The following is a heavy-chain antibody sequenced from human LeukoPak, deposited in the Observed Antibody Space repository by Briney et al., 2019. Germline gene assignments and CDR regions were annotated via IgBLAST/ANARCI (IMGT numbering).Heavy chain of an antibody. J-gene: IGHJ6*03. Sequence: ASVKVSCKASGYTFTSYDINWVRQATGQGLEWMGWMNPNSGNTGYAQKFQGRVTMTRNTSISTAYMELSSLRAEDTALYHCARTRRGGEDYYYYYMDVWGKGTTVTISS. CDR2: MNPNSGNT. CDR1: GYTFTSYD. D-gene: IGHD3-16*01. CDR3: ARTRRGGEDYYYYYMDV. V-gene: IGHV1-8*01.